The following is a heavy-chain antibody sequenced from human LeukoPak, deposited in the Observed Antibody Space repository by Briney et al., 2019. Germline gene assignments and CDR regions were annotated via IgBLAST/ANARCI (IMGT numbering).Heavy chain of an antibody. D-gene: IGHD2-2*01. Sequence: AGGSLRLSCAASGFTFSSYGMHWVRQAPGKGLEWVAFIRYDGSNKYYADSVKGRFTISSDNSKNTLYLQMNSLRAEDTAVYYCATNIGVPAALDYWGQGTLVTVSS. CDR2: IRYDGSNK. V-gene: IGHV3-30*02. CDR1: GFTFSSYG. J-gene: IGHJ4*02. CDR3: ATNIGVPAALDY.